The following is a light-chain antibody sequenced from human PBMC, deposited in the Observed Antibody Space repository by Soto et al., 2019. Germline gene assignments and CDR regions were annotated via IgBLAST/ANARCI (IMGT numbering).Light chain of an antibody. V-gene: IGLV2-14*01. CDR1: SSDVGGYNY. J-gene: IGLJ1*01. CDR3: ASYTSRGTRV. Sequence: QSALTQPASVSGSPGQSITISCTGTSSDVGGYNYVSWYQQRPGKAPKFMIYEVTNRPSGVSNRFSGSKSGNTASLTISGLQAEDEADYYCASYTSRGTRVFGTATKLTVL. CDR2: EVT.